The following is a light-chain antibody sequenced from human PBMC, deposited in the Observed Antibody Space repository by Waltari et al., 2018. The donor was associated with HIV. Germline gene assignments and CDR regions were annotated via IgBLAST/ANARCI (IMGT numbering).Light chain of an antibody. CDR2: RAS. J-gene: IGKJ3*01. V-gene: IGKV1-5*03. CDR1: QNISTW. Sequence: DIQMTQSPSTLSASVGDRVTIPCRASQNISTWLAWYQQKPGKAPKLLFYRASNLESGVPSRCSGSGSGTEFTLTSSSRQPDDLATYYCQHPIKTFGPGTKVEIK. CDR3: QHPIKT.